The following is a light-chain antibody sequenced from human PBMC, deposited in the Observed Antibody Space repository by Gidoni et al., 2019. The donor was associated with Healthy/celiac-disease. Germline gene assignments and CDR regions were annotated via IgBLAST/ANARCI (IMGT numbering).Light chain of an antibody. CDR2: YDS. V-gene: IGLV3-21*04. Sequence: SYVLPQPPSVSVAPGKPARITCGGNNIGSKSVHWYQQKPGQAPVLVIYYDSDRPSGIPERFSGSNSGNTATLTISRVEAGDEADYYCQVWDSSSDHRVFGGGTKLTVL. CDR3: QVWDSSSDHRV. J-gene: IGLJ3*02. CDR1: NIGSKS.